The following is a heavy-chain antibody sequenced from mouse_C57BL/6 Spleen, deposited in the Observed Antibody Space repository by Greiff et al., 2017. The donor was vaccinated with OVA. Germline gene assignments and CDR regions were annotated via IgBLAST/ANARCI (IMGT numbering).Heavy chain of an antibody. V-gene: IGHV1-82*01. CDR3: AREGVYYYGSSLGYFDV. J-gene: IGHJ1*03. CDR2: IYPGDGDT. Sequence: VQLQESGPELVKPGASVKISCKASGYAFSSSWMNWVKQRPGKGLEWIGRIYPGDGDTNYNGKFKGKATLTADKSSSTAYMQLSSLTSEDSAVYFCAREGVYYYGSSLGYFDVWGTGTTVTVSS. CDR1: GYAFSSSW. D-gene: IGHD1-1*01.